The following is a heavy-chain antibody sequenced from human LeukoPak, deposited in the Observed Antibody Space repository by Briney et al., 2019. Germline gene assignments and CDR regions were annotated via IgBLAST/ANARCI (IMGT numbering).Heavy chain of an antibody. V-gene: IGHV3-23*01. Sequence: GPSLRLSCAASGLIFRNYAMSWVRQAPGKGLEWVSAITGSGDTTYYADSVKGRFTISRDNSKITLYGEMNTLRAEDTVVYYCAKCGDYDILTGYYVSDFWGQGTLVTVS. CDR1: GLIFRNYA. D-gene: IGHD3-9*01. CDR3: AKCGDYDILTGYYVSDF. CDR2: ITGSGDTT. J-gene: IGHJ4*02.